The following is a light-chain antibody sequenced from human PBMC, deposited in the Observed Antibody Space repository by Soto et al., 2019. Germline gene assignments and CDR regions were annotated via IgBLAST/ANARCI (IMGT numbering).Light chain of an antibody. Sequence: DIPVTQSPSSLSASVGDSVTLSCQTSQRVDSYIHWYQHQSGKPPKLLIYAASTLLDGVPSRFSGGGSGTAFSLIITGLQPGDSATYYCQQTYTSVATFGQGTKV. J-gene: IGKJ1*01. V-gene: IGKV1-39*01. CDR1: QRVDSY. CDR2: AAS. CDR3: QQTYTSVAT.